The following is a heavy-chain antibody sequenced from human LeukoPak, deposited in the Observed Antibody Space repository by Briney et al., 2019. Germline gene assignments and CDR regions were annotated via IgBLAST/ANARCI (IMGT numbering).Heavy chain of an antibody. CDR3: ARQIVVVPAAMSLNWFDP. D-gene: IGHD2-2*01. V-gene: IGHV1-69*13. Sequence: SVKLSCKASGGTFSSYAISWVRQAPGQGLEWMGGIIPIFGTANYAQKFQGRVTITADESTSTAYMELSSLRSEDTAVYYCARQIVVVPAAMSLNWFDPWGREPWSPSPQ. CDR2: IIPIFGTA. CDR1: GGTFSSYA. J-gene: IGHJ5*02.